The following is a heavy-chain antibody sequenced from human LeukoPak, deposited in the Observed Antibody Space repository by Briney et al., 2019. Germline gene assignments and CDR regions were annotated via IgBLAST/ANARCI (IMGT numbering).Heavy chain of an antibody. CDR1: GFTFSSYW. V-gene: IGHV3-15*07. CDR3: TKGLGSFDSSDFDD. CDR2: IKSKINGETT. D-gene: IGHD3-22*01. Sequence: PGGSLRLSCAVSGFTFSSYWMNWARQAPGKGLEWVGRIKSKINGETTEYAAPVKGRFTISRDDSKNTLYLEMNSLTTEDTAVYFCTKGLGSFDSSDFDDWGQGTLVTVSS. J-gene: IGHJ4*02.